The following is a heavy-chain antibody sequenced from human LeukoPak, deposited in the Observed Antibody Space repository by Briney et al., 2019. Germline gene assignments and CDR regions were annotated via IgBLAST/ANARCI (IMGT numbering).Heavy chain of an antibody. D-gene: IGHD2-2*01. CDR3: RAAMWDYYYYMDV. CDR2: IDSDGSST. V-gene: IGHV3-74*01. CDR1: GFTFSSYW. J-gene: IGHJ6*03. Sequence: GGSLRLSCAASGFTFSSYWMHWVRQAPGKGLVWVSRIDSDGSSTSYADSVKGRFTISRDNAKNSLYLQMNSLRAEDTAVYYCRAAMWDYYYYMDVWGKGTTVTVSS.